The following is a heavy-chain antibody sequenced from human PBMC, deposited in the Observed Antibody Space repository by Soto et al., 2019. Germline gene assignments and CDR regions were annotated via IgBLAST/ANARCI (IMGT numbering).Heavy chain of an antibody. J-gene: IGHJ4*02. D-gene: IGHD1-1*01. Sequence: ASVKVSCKASGYTLTDYSMHWVRQAPGQRLEWMGWINAGNGNTIYSQKFQDRVNIARDTSAGTAYMELSSLTSEDTAVYYCVRDWAKNNKVYLDYWGQGTLVTVSS. CDR2: INAGNGNT. CDR1: GYTLTDYS. V-gene: IGHV1-3*01. CDR3: VRDWAKNNKVYLDY.